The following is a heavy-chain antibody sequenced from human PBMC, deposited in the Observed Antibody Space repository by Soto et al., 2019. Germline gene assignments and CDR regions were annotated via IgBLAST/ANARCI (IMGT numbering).Heavy chain of an antibody. J-gene: IGHJ6*02. CDR3: ARGVVLVPAAIGTYGMDV. Sequence: QVQLQESGPGLVKPSGTLSLTCAVSGGSISSSNWWSWVRQPPGKGLEWIGEIYHSGSTNYNPSLKSRVTISVDKSKNQFSLKLSSVTAADTAVYYCARGVVLVPAAIGTYGMDVWGQGTSVTVSS. CDR2: IYHSGST. D-gene: IGHD2-2*01. V-gene: IGHV4-4*02. CDR1: GGSISSSNW.